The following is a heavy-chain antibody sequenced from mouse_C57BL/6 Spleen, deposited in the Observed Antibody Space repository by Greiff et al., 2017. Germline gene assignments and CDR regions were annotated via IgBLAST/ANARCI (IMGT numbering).Heavy chain of an antibody. CDR1: GYSITSGYY. V-gene: IGHV3-6*01. Sequence: ESGPGLVKPSQSLSLTCSVTGYSITSGYYWNWLRQFPGNKLEWMGYISYDGSNNYNPSLKNRISITRDTSKNQFFLKLNSVTTEDTATYDCARDLGWSYYFDYWGQGTTLTVSS. CDR2: ISYDGSN. J-gene: IGHJ2*01. D-gene: IGHD1-1*02. CDR3: ARDLGWSYYFDY.